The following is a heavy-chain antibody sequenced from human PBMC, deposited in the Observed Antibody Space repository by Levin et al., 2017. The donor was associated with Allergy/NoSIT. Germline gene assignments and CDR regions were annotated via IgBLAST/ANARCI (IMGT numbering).Heavy chain of an antibody. V-gene: IGHV3-30*18. CDR2: IVFDGNDQ. CDR3: AKRGYCSGNTCQSHDAIDV. J-gene: IGHJ3*01. Sequence: GGSLRLSCAASGFQFSLYGMHWVRQAPGKGLEWVALIVFDGNDQYYADSVKGRFTIARDNSKNTLYLQMSSLRENDTAIYYCAKRGYCSGNTCQSHDAIDVWGQGTLVTVSS. D-gene: IGHD2-15*01. CDR1: GFQFSLYG.